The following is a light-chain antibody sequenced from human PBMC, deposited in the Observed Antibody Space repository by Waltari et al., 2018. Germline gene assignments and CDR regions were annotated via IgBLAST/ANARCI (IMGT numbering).Light chain of an antibody. CDR2: DVS. V-gene: IGLV2-14*03. J-gene: IGLJ3*02. CDR1: SSDIGYYNH. CDR3: SSFTNRGTWV. Sequence: QSALTPPPSVSGSPGQPITISCTGASSDIGYYNHVSWYQQHPGKAPKLMIFDVSSRSSGVSNRFSGSKSANTASLTISGLQTEDEAVYYCSSFTNRGTWVFGGGTRLTVL.